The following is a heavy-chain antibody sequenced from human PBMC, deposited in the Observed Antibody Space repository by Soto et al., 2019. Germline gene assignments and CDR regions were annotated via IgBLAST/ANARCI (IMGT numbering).Heavy chain of an antibody. J-gene: IGHJ6*02. CDR2: IYYSGST. D-gene: IGHD6-13*01. Sequence: PSETLSLTCTGSGGSISSYYWSWIRQPPGKGLEWIGYIYYSGSTNYNPSLKSRVTISVDTSKNQFSLKLSSVTAADTAVYYCARARAAAGTNTYYYYYGMDVWGQGTTVTVSS. CDR1: GGSISSYY. V-gene: IGHV4-59*01. CDR3: ARARAAAGTNTYYYYYGMDV.